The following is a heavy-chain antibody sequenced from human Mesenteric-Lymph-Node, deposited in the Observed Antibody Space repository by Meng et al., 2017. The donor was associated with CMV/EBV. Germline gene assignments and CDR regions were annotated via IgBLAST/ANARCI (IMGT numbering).Heavy chain of an antibody. V-gene: IGHV3-21*01. CDR2: ISSSGYYI. CDR1: GFTFSSYS. CDR3: ARDLDVVVVPAALGY. J-gene: IGHJ4*02. D-gene: IGHD2-2*03. Sequence: GESLKISCAASGFTFSSYSMNWVRQAPGKGLEWVASISSSGYYIYYADSVKGRFTISRDNAKNTVYLQMNSLRAEDTAAYYCARDLDVVVVPAALGYWGQGTLVTVSS.